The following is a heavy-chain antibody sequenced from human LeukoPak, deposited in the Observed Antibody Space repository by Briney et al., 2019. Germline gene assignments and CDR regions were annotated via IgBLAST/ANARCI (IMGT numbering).Heavy chain of an antibody. J-gene: IGHJ6*03. V-gene: IGHV3-21*01. CDR1: GFTFSSYS. D-gene: IGHD2-2*01. CDR3: ARDGRYCSSTSCWYYYYYYMDV. CDR2: ISSSSSYI. Sequence: GGSLRLSCAASGFTFSSYSMNWVRQAPGKGLEWVSSISSSSSYIYYADSVKGRFTISRDNAKNSLYLQMNSLRAEDTAVYYCARDGRYCSSTSCWYYYYYYMDVWGKGATVTVSS.